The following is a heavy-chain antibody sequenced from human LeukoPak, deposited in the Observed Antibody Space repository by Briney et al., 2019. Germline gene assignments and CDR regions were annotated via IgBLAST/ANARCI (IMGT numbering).Heavy chain of an antibody. CDR2: ISSSSSYI. V-gene: IGHV3-21*01. Sequence: GGSLRLSCAASGFTFSSYGMNWVRQALGKGLEWVSSISSSSSYIYYADSVKGRFTISRDNAKNSLYLQMNSLRAEDTAVYYCARDLGYPNWFDPWGQGTLVTVSS. J-gene: IGHJ5*02. D-gene: IGHD5-18*01. CDR3: ARDLGYPNWFDP. CDR1: GFTFSSYG.